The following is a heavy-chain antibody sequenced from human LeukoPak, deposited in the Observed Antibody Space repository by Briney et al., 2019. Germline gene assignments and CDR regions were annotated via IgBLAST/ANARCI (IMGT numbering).Heavy chain of an antibody. Sequence: PGGSLRLSCAASGFTFSSYWMSWVRQAPGKGLEWVANIKQDGSEKYYVDSVKGRFTISRDNAKNSLYLHMNSLRAEDTAVYYCARGGMITFGGVIGDFDYWGQGTLVTVSS. D-gene: IGHD3-16*02. J-gene: IGHJ4*02. V-gene: IGHV3-7*01. CDR3: ARGGMITFGGVIGDFDY. CDR1: GFTFSSYW. CDR2: IKQDGSEK.